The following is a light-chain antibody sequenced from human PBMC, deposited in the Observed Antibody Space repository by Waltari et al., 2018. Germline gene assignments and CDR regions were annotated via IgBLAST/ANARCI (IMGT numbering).Light chain of an antibody. CDR2: AES. J-gene: IGKJ2*01. V-gene: IGKV1-39*01. Sequence: DIQMTQSPSSLSASVGDRVTITCRASQSITSRLNWYQQKPGKAPKLLIYAESTLQSGVSSRFTGSGSGTYFTLSITSLQPEDVATYYCQQSYSTPLYSFGQGTKLEIK. CDR3: QQSYSTPLYS. CDR1: QSITSR.